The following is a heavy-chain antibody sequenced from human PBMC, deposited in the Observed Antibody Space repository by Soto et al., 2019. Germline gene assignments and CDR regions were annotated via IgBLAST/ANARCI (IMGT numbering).Heavy chain of an antibody. CDR2: IIPILGIT. CDR1: GGTFSSYT. Sequence: SVKVSCKASGGTFSSYTISWVRQAPGQGLEWMGRIIPILGITNYAQKFQGRVTMTRDTSTSTAYMELSSLRSEDTAVYYCARDIPKLGFDYWGQGTLVTVSS. CDR3: ARDIPKLGFDY. D-gene: IGHD7-27*01. V-gene: IGHV1-69*04. J-gene: IGHJ4*02.